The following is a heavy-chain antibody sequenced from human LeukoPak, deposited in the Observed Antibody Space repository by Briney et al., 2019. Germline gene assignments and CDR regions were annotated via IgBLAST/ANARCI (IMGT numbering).Heavy chain of an antibody. D-gene: IGHD2-15*01. CDR1: VTVRSNY. CDR3: ATNVVVVAATGVLDV. CDR2: IFSGGST. Sequence: GGSLRLSCAASVTVRSNYMSWVRQAPGKGLEWVSVIFSGGSTFYADSVKGRFTISRDNSKNTVYLQTDGLRTEDTGVYYCATNVVVVAATGVLDVWGQGTMVTVSS. J-gene: IGHJ3*01. V-gene: IGHV3-53*05.